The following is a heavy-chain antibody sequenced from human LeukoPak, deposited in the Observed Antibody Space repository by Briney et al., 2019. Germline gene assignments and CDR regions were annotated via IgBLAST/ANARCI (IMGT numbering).Heavy chain of an antibody. Sequence: PSETLSLTCTVSGGSISSGDYYWSWIRQPPGKGLEWIGYIYYSGSTYYNPSLKSRVTISVDTSKNQFSLKLSSVTAADTAVYYCASNYGDPTAFDIWGQGTMVTVSS. CDR1: GGSISSGDYY. CDR2: IYYSGST. D-gene: IGHD4-17*01. J-gene: IGHJ3*02. CDR3: ASNYGDPTAFDI. V-gene: IGHV4-30-4*08.